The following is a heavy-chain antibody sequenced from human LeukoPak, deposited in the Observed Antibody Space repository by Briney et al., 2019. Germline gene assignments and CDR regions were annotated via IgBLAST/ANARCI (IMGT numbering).Heavy chain of an antibody. D-gene: IGHD1-14*01. CDR2: IYYSGST. Sequence: PSETLSLTCTVSGGSISSSSYYWGWIRQPPGKGLEWIGGIYYSGSTYYNPSLKSRVTISVDTSKNQFSLKLSSVTAADTAVYYCARHRKRNPMSKDAFDIWGQGTMVTVSS. CDR1: GGSISSSSYY. J-gene: IGHJ3*02. CDR3: ARHRKRNPMSKDAFDI. V-gene: IGHV4-39*01.